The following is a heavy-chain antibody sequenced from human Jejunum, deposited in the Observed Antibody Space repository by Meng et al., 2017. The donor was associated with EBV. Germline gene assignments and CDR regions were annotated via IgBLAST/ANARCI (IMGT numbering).Heavy chain of an antibody. D-gene: IGHD3-10*01. J-gene: IGHJ4*02. V-gene: IGHV7-4-1*02. CDR2: INTANGNP. Sequence: QGQLVQSGVCLKKPGASVRLSCKASGYTFTDYAIIWVRQAPGQGLEWMGWINTANGNPTYAQAFTGRFVFSLDTSVNTAFLQISDLKAEDSALYYCARYSGSYSLANWGQGTLVTVSS. CDR1: GYTFTDYA. CDR3: ARYSGSYSLAN.